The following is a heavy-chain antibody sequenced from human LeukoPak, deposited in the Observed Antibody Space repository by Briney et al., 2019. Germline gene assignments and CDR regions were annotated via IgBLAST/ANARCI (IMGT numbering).Heavy chain of an antibody. Sequence: GASVKVSCKASGYTFTGYYLHWVRQAPGQGLEWMGWINPNSGGTDYAQKFQGRVTMTRDTSISTVYMELSSLRSEDTAVYYCARNAAAGKGWFDPWGQGTLVTVSS. V-gene: IGHV1-2*02. CDR1: GYTFTGYY. CDR3: ARNAAAGKGWFDP. J-gene: IGHJ5*02. D-gene: IGHD6-13*01. CDR2: INPNSGGT.